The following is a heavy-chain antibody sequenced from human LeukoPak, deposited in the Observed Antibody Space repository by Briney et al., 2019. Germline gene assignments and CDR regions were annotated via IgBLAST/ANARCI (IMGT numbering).Heavy chain of an antibody. D-gene: IGHD1-26*01. V-gene: IGHV1-69*04. J-gene: IGHJ4*02. CDR3: ARGPGELPEWYYFDY. CDR2: IIPILGIA. Sequence: AASVKVSCKASGYTFTGYYMHWVRQAPGQGLEWMGRIIPILGIANYAQKFQGRVTITADKSTSTAYMELSSLRSEDTAVYYCARGPGELPEWYYFDYWGQGTLVTVSS. CDR1: GYTFTGYY.